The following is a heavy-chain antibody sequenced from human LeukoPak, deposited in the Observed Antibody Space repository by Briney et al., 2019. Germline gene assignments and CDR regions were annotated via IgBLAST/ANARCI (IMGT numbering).Heavy chain of an antibody. CDR2: IRYDGSNK. D-gene: IGHD6-19*01. CDR3: ARDHGWFYYYYYYMDV. CDR1: GFTFSSYG. J-gene: IGHJ6*03. V-gene: IGHV3-30*02. Sequence: GGSLRLSCAASGFTFSSYGMHWVRQAPGKGLEWVAFIRYDGSNKYYADSVKGRFTISRDNSKNTLYLQMNSLRAEDTAVYYCARDHGWFYYYYYYMDVWGKGTTVTVSS.